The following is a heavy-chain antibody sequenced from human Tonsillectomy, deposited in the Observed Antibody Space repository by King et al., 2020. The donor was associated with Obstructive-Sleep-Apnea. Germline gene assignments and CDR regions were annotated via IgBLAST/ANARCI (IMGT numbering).Heavy chain of an antibody. CDR2: ISWNSGSI. D-gene: IGHD5-18*01. Sequence: DVQLVESGGGLAQPGRSLRLSCAASGITFDDYAIHWVRQAPGKGLEWVSGISWNSGSIGYADSVKGRFTISRDNAKNSLYLQMNSLRAEDTALYYCAKGGNSYDAFYYYAMDVWGQGTTVTVSS. CDR1: GITFDDYA. J-gene: IGHJ6*02. CDR3: AKGGNSYDAFYYYAMDV. V-gene: IGHV3-9*01.